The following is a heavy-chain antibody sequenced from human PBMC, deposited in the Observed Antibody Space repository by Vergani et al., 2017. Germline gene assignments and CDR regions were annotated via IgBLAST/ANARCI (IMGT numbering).Heavy chain of an antibody. CDR3: ARDSGGIAAAVPFDL. CDR2: INHSGST. J-gene: IGHJ2*01. Sequence: QVQLQQWGAGLLKPSETLSLTCAVYGGSFSGYYWSWIRQPPGKGLEWIGEINHSGSTNYNPSLKSRVTISVDKSKNQFSLKLSSVTAADTAVYYCARDSGGIAAAVPFDLWGRGTLVTVSS. CDR1: GGSFSGYY. V-gene: IGHV4-34*01. D-gene: IGHD6-13*01.